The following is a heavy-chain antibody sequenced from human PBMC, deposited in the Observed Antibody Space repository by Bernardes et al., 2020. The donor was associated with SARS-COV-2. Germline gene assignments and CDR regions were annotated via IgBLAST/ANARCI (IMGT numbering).Heavy chain of an antibody. V-gene: IGHV3-30*18. D-gene: IGHD5-18*01. CDR2: ISYDGNDK. Sequence: PGGSLRLSCAVSGFIFSNFGMHWVRQAPGKGLEWMSFISYDGNDKYYEDSVRGRFTTSRDNSKNTLYLQMNSLRAEDTAVYYCAKGYNYGDYFDYWGQGTLVSVSS. J-gene: IGHJ4*02. CDR3: AKGYNYGDYFDY. CDR1: GFIFSNFG.